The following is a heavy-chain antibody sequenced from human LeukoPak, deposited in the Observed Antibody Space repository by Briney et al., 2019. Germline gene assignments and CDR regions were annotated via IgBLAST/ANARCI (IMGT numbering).Heavy chain of an antibody. CDR3: ARVDCSSTSCYEFDY. CDR1: GFTFSDYY. V-gene: IGHV3-11*04. CDR2: IRSSGSTI. D-gene: IGHD2-2*01. J-gene: IGHJ4*02. Sequence: KPRGSLRLSCAASGFTFSDYYMSWIRQAPGKGLEWVSYIRSSGSTIYYADSVKGRFTISRDNAKNSLYLQMNSLRAEDTAVYYCARVDCSSTSCYEFDYWGQGTLVTVSS.